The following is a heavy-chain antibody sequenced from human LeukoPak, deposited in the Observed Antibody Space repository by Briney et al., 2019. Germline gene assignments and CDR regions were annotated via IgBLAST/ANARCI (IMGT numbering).Heavy chain of an antibody. Sequence: SETLSLTCAVSGGSLSGYYWTWIRQHPGKGLEWIGEINHGGGTNYNPSLKSRVAISVDTSKNQFSLKLRSVTAADTAMYYCARKPLVLTASWFDPWGQGTLVTVSS. CDR2: INHGGGT. J-gene: IGHJ5*02. D-gene: IGHD7-27*01. CDR3: ARKPLVLTASWFDP. V-gene: IGHV4-34*01. CDR1: GGSLSGYY.